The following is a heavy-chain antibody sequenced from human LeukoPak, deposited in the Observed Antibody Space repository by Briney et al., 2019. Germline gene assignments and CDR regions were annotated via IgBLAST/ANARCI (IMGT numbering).Heavy chain of an antibody. CDR1: GYTFTGYY. Sequence: ASVKVSCKASGYTFTGYYMHWVRQAPGQGLEWMGWINPNSGGTNYAQKFQGRVTMTRDTSLSTAYMELSRLRSDDTAVYYCARVGGGYCSSTSCYTWDYWGQGTLVTVSS. D-gene: IGHD2-2*02. J-gene: IGHJ4*02. CDR2: INPNSGGT. V-gene: IGHV1-2*02. CDR3: ARVGGGYCSSTSCYTWDY.